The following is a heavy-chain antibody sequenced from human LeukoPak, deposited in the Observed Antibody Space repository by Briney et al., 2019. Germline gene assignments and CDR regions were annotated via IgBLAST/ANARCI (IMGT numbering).Heavy chain of an antibody. CDR3: AKARRIAAAEPDYFDY. D-gene: IGHD6-13*01. CDR2: ISGSGGST. J-gene: IGHJ4*02. Sequence: GGSLRLSCAASGFTFSSYSMNWVRQAPGKGLEWVSAISGSGGSTYHADSVKGRFTISRDNSKNTLYLQMNSLRAEDTAVYYCAKARRIAAAEPDYFDYWGQGTLVTVSS. CDR1: GFTFSSYS. V-gene: IGHV3-23*01.